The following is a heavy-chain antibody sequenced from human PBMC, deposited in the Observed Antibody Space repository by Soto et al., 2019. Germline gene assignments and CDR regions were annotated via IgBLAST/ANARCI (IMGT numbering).Heavy chain of an antibody. J-gene: IGHJ4*02. Sequence: EVLLVESGGGLVQPGGSLKLSCAASSFVFKDSSIHWVRQASGKGLEWVGRIRDRAFRYATAYAASVKGRLTISRDDSTNTAYLHMISIKTEETAIYYCTRLISAAQDYWGQGTLVTVSS. CDR3: TRLISAAQDY. CDR1: SFVFKDSS. V-gene: IGHV3-73*01. CDR2: IRDRAFRYAT. D-gene: IGHD3-10*01.